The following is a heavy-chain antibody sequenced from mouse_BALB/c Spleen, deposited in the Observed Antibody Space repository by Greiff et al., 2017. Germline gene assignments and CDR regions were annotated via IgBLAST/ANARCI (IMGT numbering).Heavy chain of an antibody. CDR3: ARDKGLRGGYFDV. D-gene: IGHD3-1*01. CDR2: IWAGGST. Sequence: VKLVESGPGLVAPSQSLSITCTVSGFSLTSYGVHWVRQPPGKGLEWLGVIWAGGSTNYNSALMSRLSISKDNSKSQVFLKMNSLQTDDTAMYYCARDKGLRGGYFDVWGAGTTVTVSS. V-gene: IGHV2-9*02. J-gene: IGHJ1*01. CDR1: GFSLTSYG.